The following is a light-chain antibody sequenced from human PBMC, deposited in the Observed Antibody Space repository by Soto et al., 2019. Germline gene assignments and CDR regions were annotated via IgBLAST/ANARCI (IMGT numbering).Light chain of an antibody. CDR3: QQYGSSPPT. J-gene: IGKJ5*01. CDR2: DAS. CDR1: QSVSSNY. Sequence: EIVLTQSPGTLSLSPGERATLSCRASQSVSSNYLAWYQQKLGQAPRLLIYDASSRATGIPDRFSGSGSGTDFTLTISRLEPEDFAVYYCQQYGSSPPTFGQGTRLEIK. V-gene: IGKV3-20*01.